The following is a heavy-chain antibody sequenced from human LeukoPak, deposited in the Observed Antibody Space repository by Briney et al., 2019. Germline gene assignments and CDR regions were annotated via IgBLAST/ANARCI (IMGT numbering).Heavy chain of an antibody. CDR2: ISSSGSTI. Sequence: PGGSLRLSCAASGFTFSDYYMSWIRQAPGKGLEWVSYISSSGSTIYYADSVKGRFTISRDNAKNSLYLQMNGLRAEDTAVYYCASSTAMVSQRSDYWGQGTLVTVSS. CDR3: ASSTAMVSQRSDY. J-gene: IGHJ4*02. V-gene: IGHV3-11*01. D-gene: IGHD5-18*01. CDR1: GFTFSDYY.